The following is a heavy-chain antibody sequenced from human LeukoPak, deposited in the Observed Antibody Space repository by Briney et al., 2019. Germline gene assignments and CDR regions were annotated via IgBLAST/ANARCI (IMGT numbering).Heavy chain of an antibody. J-gene: IGHJ4*02. CDR1: GFTFDDFA. D-gene: IGHD6-19*01. V-gene: IGHV3-43D*03. Sequence: GGSLRLSCAASGFTFDDFAMHWVRQAPGKGLEWVSLVSWDGGKSYYADSVRGRFTISRDNGKNSLYLQMNSLRAEDTAVYYCARESRQWLVLGGVDYWGQGTLVTVSS. CDR2: VSWDGGKS. CDR3: ARESRQWLVLGGVDY.